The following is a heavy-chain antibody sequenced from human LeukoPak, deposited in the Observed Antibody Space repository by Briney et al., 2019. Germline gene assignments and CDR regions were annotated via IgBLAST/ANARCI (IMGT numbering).Heavy chain of an antibody. Sequence: ASVKVSCKASGYTFTGYYMHWVRQAPGQGLEWMGWINPNSGGTNYAQKFQGRATMTRDTSISTAYMELSRLRSDDTAVYYCARGLYCSSTSCYYGMDVWGQGTTVTVSS. J-gene: IGHJ6*02. V-gene: IGHV1-2*02. D-gene: IGHD2-2*01. CDR3: ARGLYCSSTSCYYGMDV. CDR2: INPNSGGT. CDR1: GYTFTGYY.